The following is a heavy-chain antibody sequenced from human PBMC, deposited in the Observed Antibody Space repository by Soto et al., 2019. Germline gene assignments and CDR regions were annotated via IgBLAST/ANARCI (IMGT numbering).Heavy chain of an antibody. V-gene: IGHV4-31*03. CDR2: IYYSGST. CDR1: GGSISSGGYY. Sequence: SETLSLTCTVSGGSISSGGYYWNWIRQHPGKGLEWIGYIYYSGSTYYNPSLKSRVTISVDTSKNQFSLKLSSVTAADTAVYYCARLTVRYFDWLLEYFXYWGQGTLVTVSS. D-gene: IGHD3-9*01. CDR3: ARLTVRYFDWLLEYFXY. J-gene: IGHJ4*02.